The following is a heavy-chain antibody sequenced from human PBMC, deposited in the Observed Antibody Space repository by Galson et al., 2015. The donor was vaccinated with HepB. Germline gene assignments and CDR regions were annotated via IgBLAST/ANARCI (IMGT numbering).Heavy chain of an antibody. CDR3: ARRSAAGSYNFDY. CDR2: IYYSGST. V-gene: IGHV4-59*08. D-gene: IGHD6-13*01. Sequence: SETLSLTCTVSGGSINGYYWGWIRQSPGKGLEWIGYIYYSGSTNYNPSLKSRVTISVDTSKNQFSLKLSSVTAADTAVYYCARRSAAGSYNFDYWGQGTLVTVSS. CDR1: GGSINGYY. J-gene: IGHJ4*02.